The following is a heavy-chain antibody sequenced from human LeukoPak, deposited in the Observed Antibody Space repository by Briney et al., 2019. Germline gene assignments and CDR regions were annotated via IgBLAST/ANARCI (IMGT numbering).Heavy chain of an antibody. CDR2: ISSSSSYI. CDR1: GLNFSSYS. J-gene: IGHJ4*02. D-gene: IGHD3-22*01. V-gene: IGHV3-21*01. Sequence: KAGGPLRLSCAASGLNFSSYSMNWVRQAPGKGLEGVSYISSSSSYIYYADSVKGRFSISRDNAKNSLYLQMNSLRAEDTAVYYCARDDSSPFDYWGQGTLVTVSS. CDR3: ARDDSSPFDY.